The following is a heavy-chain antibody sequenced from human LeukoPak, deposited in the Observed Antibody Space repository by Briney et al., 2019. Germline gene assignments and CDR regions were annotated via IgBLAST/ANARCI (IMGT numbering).Heavy chain of an antibody. V-gene: IGHV4-34*01. CDR2: INHSGST. CDR1: GGSFSPYY. J-gene: IGHJ4*02. CDR3: ARGGFYCGGDCYVDY. Sequence: SETLSLTCAVYGGSFSPYYWSWIRQPPGKGLEWIGEINHSGSTNYNPSLKSRVTISVDTSKNQFSLRLSSVTAAEPAVYYCARGGFYCGGDCYVDYWGQGTLVTVSS. D-gene: IGHD2-21*02.